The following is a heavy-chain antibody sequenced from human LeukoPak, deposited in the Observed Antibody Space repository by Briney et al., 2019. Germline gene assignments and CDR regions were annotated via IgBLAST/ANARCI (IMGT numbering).Heavy chain of an antibody. J-gene: IGHJ5*01. D-gene: IGHD3-16*02. CDR1: GKSLTRVS. Sequence: ASVTVSCKVSGKSLTRVSIHGVRQSPGKGLEWMGGLDPEHGGRLYAQTFQGRVTMTEDASTDTAYMELNRLRSEGTAVCYCATATIKWVSDRSWLDFWGQGTLVTVSS. CDR3: ATATIKWVSDRSWLDF. CDR2: LDPEHGGR. V-gene: IGHV1-24*01.